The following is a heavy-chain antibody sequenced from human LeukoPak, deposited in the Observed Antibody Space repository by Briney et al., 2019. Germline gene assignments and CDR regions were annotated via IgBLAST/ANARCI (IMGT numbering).Heavy chain of an antibody. CDR2: MNPNSGNT. J-gene: IGHJ5*02. D-gene: IGHD5-24*01. CDR1: GYTFTSYD. CDR3: ARHRGSSDGYNYWFDP. Sequence: ASVKVSCKASGYTFTSYDINWVRQATGQGLEWMGWMNPNSGNTGYAQKFQGRVTMTRNTSISTAYLQWSSLKASDTAMYYCARHRGSSDGYNYWFDPWGQGTLVTVSS. V-gene: IGHV1-8*01.